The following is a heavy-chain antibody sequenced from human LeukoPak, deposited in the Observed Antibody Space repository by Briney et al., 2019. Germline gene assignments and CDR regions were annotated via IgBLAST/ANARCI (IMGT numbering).Heavy chain of an antibody. D-gene: IGHD2-15*01. Sequence: GGSLRLSCAASGFTSSSYWMSWVRQAPGKGLEWVANIKQDGSEKYYVDSVKGRFTISRDNAKNSLYLQMNSLRAEDTAVYYCAPQVGYCSGGSCYDRYWGQGTLVTVSS. J-gene: IGHJ4*02. CDR3: APQVGYCSGGSCYDRY. CDR2: IKQDGSEK. V-gene: IGHV3-7*01. CDR1: GFTSSSYW.